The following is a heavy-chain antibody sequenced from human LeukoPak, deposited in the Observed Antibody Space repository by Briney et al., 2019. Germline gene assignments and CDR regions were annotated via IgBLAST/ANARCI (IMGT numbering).Heavy chain of an antibody. D-gene: IGHD3-3*01. V-gene: IGHV1-2*02. J-gene: IGHJ5*02. CDR3: ARVPRGSGNWFDP. CDR2: INPNSGGT. Sequence: ASVKVSCKASGYTFTDYYMHWVRQAPGQELEWMGWINPNSGGTNYAQKFQGRVTMTRDTSISTAYMELNRLRSDDTAVYYCARVPRGSGNWFDPWGQGTLVTVPS. CDR1: GYTFTDYY.